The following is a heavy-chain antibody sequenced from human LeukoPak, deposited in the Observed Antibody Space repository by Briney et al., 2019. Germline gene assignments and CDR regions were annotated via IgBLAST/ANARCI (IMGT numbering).Heavy chain of an antibody. D-gene: IGHD2-15*01. CDR2: MNPNSGNT. CDR1: GYTFTSYD. CDR3: ASNYRNCSGGSCYSGYYYGMDV. Sequence: ASVKVSCKASGYTFTSYDINWVRQATGQGLEWMGWMNPNSGNTGYAQKFQGWVTMTRDTSISTAYMELSRLRSDDTAVYYCASNYRNCSGGSCYSGYYYGMDVWGQGTTVTVSS. V-gene: IGHV1-8*01. J-gene: IGHJ6*02.